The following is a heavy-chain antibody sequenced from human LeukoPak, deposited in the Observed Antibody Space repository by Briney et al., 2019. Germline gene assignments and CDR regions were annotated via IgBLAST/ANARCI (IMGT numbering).Heavy chain of an antibody. J-gene: IGHJ3*02. V-gene: IGHV1-24*01. CDR3: ATGVTMVRGVKSDAFDI. CDR1: GYTLTELS. Sequence: ASVKVSCKVSGYTLTELSMHWVRQAPGKGLEWMGGFDPEDGETIYAQKFQGRVTMTEDTSTDTAYMELSSLRSEDTAVYYCATGVTMVRGVKSDAFDIWGRGTMVTVSS. D-gene: IGHD3-10*01. CDR2: FDPEDGET.